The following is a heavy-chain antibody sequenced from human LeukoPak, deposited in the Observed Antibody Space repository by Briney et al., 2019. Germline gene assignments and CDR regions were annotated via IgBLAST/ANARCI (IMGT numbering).Heavy chain of an antibody. Sequence: PGGSLRLSCAASGFTFSSYWMHWVRQAPGKGLVWVSRINSDGSSTSYADSVKGRFTISRDNAKNTLYLQMNSLRAEDTAVYYCARGVSLLRNAFDIWGQGTMVTVSS. CDR2: INSDGSST. J-gene: IGHJ3*02. V-gene: IGHV3-74*01. CDR3: ARGVSLLRNAFDI. CDR1: GFTFSSYW. D-gene: IGHD2-15*01.